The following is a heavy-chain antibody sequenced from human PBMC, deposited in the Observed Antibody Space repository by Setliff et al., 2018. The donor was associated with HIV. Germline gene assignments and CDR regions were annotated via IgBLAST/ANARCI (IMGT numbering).Heavy chain of an antibody. CDR3: ARHLLRGYIYIVFDY. D-gene: IGHD5-18*01. CDR1: GGSISSYY. CDR2: INHSGST. J-gene: IGHJ4*02. Sequence: SETLSLTCTVSGGSISSYYWSWVRQPPGKGLEWIGEINHSGSTNYNPSLKSRVTISVDTSKNHFSLKLRSVTAADTAVYYCARHLLRGYIYIVFDYWGQGTLVTVSS. V-gene: IGHV4-34*01.